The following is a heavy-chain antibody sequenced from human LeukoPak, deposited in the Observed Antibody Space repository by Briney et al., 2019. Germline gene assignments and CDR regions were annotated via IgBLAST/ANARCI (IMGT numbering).Heavy chain of an antibody. CDR3: TREDVLLWFGETSDAFDI. D-gene: IGHD3-10*01. Sequence: GRSLRLSCAASGFTFSSYAMHWVRQAPGKGLEWVAVISYDGSNKYYADSVKGRFTISRDNSKNTLYLQMNSLRAEDTAVYYCTREDVLLWFGETSDAFDIWGQGTMVTVSS. CDR1: GFTFSSYA. V-gene: IGHV3-30-3*01. J-gene: IGHJ3*02. CDR2: ISYDGSNK.